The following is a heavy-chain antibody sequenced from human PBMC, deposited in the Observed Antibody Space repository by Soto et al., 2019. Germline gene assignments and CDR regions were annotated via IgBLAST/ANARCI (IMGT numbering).Heavy chain of an antibody. D-gene: IGHD6-19*01. CDR1: GFMFDSYA. CDR3: TKSADSAGWGVDF. CDR2: ISPGGDRI. V-gene: IGHV3-48*02. Sequence: EVQLVESGGGLVQPGGSLRLSWLASGFMFDSYAMTWVRQAPGKGLEWVSYISPGGDRIYYAGSLKGRITISRDNARNSLSLQMNILSDEDTAVYYCTKSADSAGWGVDFWGQGTLVTVSS. J-gene: IGHJ4*02.